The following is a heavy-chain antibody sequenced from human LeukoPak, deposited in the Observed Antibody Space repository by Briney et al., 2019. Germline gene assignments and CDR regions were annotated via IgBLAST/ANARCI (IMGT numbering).Heavy chain of an antibody. CDR2: IYYSGST. V-gene: IGHV4-59*01. Sequence: SETLSLTCTVSGGSISSYYWSWIRQPPGKGLEWIGYIYYSGSTNYNPSLKSRVTISVDTSKNQFSLKLSSVTAADTAVYYRARERDYYHSSGYYGYFDYWGQGTLVTVSS. J-gene: IGHJ4*02. CDR1: GGSISSYY. D-gene: IGHD3-22*01. CDR3: ARERDYYHSSGYYGYFDY.